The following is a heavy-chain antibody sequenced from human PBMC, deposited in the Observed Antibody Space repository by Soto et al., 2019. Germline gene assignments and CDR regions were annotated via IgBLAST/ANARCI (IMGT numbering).Heavy chain of an antibody. CDR1: GFTVSSNY. Sequence: GSLRLSCAASGFTVSSNYMSWVRQAPGKGLEWVSVIYSGGSTYYADSVKGRFTISRDNSKNTLYLQMNSLRAEDTAVYYCAREGVASSSSGWFDPWGQGTLVTVSS. CDR2: IYSGGST. V-gene: IGHV3-66*01. CDR3: AREGVASSSSGWFDP. J-gene: IGHJ5*02. D-gene: IGHD6-6*01.